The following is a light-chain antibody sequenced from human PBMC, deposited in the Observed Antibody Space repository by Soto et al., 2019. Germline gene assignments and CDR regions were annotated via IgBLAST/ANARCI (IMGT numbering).Light chain of an antibody. J-gene: IGKJ4*01. V-gene: IGKV3-11*01. CDR2: DAS. CDR1: QSVSSY. Sequence: ESVLTQSLAILSLSPGKRATLSCRASQSVSSYLAWYQQKPGQAPRLLIYDASNRATGIPARFSGSGSGTDFTLTISSLEPEDFAVYYCQQRSNRPPVFGGGTKV. CDR3: QQRSNRPPV.